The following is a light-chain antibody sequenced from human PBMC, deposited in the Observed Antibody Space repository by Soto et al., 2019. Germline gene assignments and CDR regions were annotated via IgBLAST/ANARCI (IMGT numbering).Light chain of an antibody. CDR2: GVS. V-gene: IGLV2-14*01. CDR1: SSDVGGYNY. Sequence: QSALTQPASVSGSPGQSITISCTGTSSDVGGYNYVSWYQQHPGKAPKLMIYGVSYRPSGVSNRFSGSKSGNTASLTISGLKAGDEADYYCSSHTTNTPVVFGEGTKLTVL. J-gene: IGLJ2*01. CDR3: SSHTTNTPVV.